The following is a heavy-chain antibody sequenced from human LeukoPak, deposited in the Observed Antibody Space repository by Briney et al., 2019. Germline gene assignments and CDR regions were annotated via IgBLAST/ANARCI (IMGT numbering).Heavy chain of an antibody. V-gene: IGHV4-34*01. Sequence: SETLSLTCAVYGGSFRGYYWSWVRQPPGKGLEWIGEINHSGSSNYNPSLKSRVSISVDTSKNQFSLHLSSVTAADTAVYYCARDIRLWSMGYAFDIWGQGTMLTVSS. CDR3: ARDIRLWSMGYAFDI. J-gene: IGHJ3*02. CDR1: GGSFRGYY. D-gene: IGHD5-18*01. CDR2: INHSGSS.